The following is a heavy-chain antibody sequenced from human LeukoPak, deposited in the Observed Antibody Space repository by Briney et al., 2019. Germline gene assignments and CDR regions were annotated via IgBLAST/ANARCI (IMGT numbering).Heavy chain of an antibody. CDR3: ARAAAAGPFQH. D-gene: IGHD6-13*01. V-gene: IGHV1-69*05. J-gene: IGHJ1*01. Sequence: GASVKVSCKASGGTFSSYTISWVRQAPGQGLEWMGGIIPIFGSANYAQKFQGRVTMTRDTSTSTVYMELSSLRSEDTAVYYCARAAAAGPFQHWGQGTLVTVSS. CDR1: GGTFSSYT. CDR2: IIPIFGSA.